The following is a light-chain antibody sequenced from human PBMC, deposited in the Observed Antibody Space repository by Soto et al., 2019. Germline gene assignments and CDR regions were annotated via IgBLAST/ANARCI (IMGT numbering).Light chain of an antibody. Sequence: QSVLTQPPSVSAAPGQTVTISCSGSSSNIGNNYVSWYQQLPGTAPKLLILENNKRPSGIPDRFSGSKSGTSATLGITGLQTGDEADYYCGTWDSSLSAGVFGGGTKLTVL. V-gene: IGLV1-51*02. J-gene: IGLJ3*02. CDR2: ENN. CDR1: SSNIGNNY. CDR3: GTWDSSLSAGV.